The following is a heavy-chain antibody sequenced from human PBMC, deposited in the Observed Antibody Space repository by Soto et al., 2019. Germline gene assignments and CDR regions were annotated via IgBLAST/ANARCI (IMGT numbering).Heavy chain of an antibody. V-gene: IGHV2-5*02. J-gene: IGHJ4*02. CDR3: AHLTMVRVVTWLHYFDC. Sequence: QITLKESGPPLVKPTQTLTLTCTFSGFSLSTSEVGVGWIRQPPGKALEWLALIYWDDDKRYSPSLRNRLTITKXXSXNXXVLIMTNMDPVDTATYYCAHLTMVRVVTWLHYFDCWGRGTLVTVSS. D-gene: IGHD3-10*01. CDR1: GFSLSTSEVG. CDR2: IYWDDDK.